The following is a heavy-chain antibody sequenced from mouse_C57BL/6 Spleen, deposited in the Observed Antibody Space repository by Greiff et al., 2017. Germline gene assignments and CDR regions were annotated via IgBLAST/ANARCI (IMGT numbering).Heavy chain of an antibody. CDR2: INYDGSST. CDR3: ARESLGRSHFDY. Sequence: EVQLVESEGGLVQPGSSMKLSCTASGFTFSDYYMAWVRQVPEKGLEWVANINYDGSSTYYLDSLKSRFIISRDNAKNILYLQMSSLKSEDTATYYCARESLGRSHFDYWGQGTTLTVSS. CDR1: GFTFSDYY. J-gene: IGHJ2*01. D-gene: IGHD4-1*01. V-gene: IGHV5-16*01.